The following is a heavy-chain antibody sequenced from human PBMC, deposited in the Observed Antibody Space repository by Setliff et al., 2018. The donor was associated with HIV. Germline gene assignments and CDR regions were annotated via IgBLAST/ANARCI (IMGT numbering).Heavy chain of an antibody. D-gene: IGHD1-1*01. Sequence: GGSLRLSCAASGFTLSTYTMNWVRQAPGKGLEWISSISSNIIYIYYADSDQGRFTISRDNSRNTLYLQMNSLRPDDTAVYYCAKDVEVAPTVLDRWGQGTLVTVSS. CDR2: ISSNIIYI. CDR1: GFTLSTYT. J-gene: IGHJ5*02. CDR3: AKDVEVAPTVLDR. V-gene: IGHV3-21*01.